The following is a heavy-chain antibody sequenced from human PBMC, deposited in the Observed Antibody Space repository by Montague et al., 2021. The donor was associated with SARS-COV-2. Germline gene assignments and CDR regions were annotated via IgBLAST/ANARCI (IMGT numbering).Heavy chain of an antibody. CDR3: ARGSKWSHYFDY. Sequence: SETLSLTCAVYGGSFGDDHWSWIRQPPGKGLEWIGYVYYNGNTNYNPSLKSRIILSVDTSKNHFSLKVSSVTAADTAVYYCARGSKWSHYFDYWGQGTLVTVSS. V-gene: IGHV4-59*01. J-gene: IGHJ4*02. CDR2: VYYNGNT. CDR1: GGSFGDDH. D-gene: IGHD2-15*01.